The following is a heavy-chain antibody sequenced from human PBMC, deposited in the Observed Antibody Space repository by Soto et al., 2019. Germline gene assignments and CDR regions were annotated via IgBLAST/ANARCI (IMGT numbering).Heavy chain of an antibody. J-gene: IGHJ4*02. CDR1: GGSFSGYY. CDR3: ARRYGYSFDY. D-gene: IGHD1-1*01. CDR2: INHSGST. Sequence: TSETLSLTCAVYGGSFSGYYWSWIRQPPGKGLEWIGEINHSGSTNYNPSLKSRVTISVDTSKNRFSLKLSSVTAADTAVYYCARRYGYSFDYWGQGTLVTVSS. V-gene: IGHV4-34*01.